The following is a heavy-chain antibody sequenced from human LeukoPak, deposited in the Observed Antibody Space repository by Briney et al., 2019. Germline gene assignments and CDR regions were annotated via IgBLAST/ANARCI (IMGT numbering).Heavy chain of an antibody. V-gene: IGHV3-7*01. J-gene: IGHJ4*02. Sequence: GGSLRLSCAASGFTFSNYWMTWVRQAPGEGLEWVANIKEDGSEKYYVDSVKGRFTISRDNAKNSLYLQMNSLRAEDTAVYYCARPTYASYASSGYANYWGQGTLVTVSS. CDR1: GFTFSNYW. CDR2: IKEDGSEK. D-gene: IGHD3-22*01. CDR3: ARPTYASYASSGYANY.